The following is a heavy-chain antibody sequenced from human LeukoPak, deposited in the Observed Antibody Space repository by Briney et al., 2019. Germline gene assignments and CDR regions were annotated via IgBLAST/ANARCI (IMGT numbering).Heavy chain of an antibody. J-gene: IGHJ4*02. CDR3: ARGYYGSGSFRVDY. CDR1: GYTFTGYY. Sequence: ASVKVSCKASGYTFTGYYMHWVRQAPGQGLEWMGRINPNSGGTNYAQKFQGRVTMTRDTSISTAYMELSRLRSDDTGVYYCARGYYGSGSFRVDYWGQGTLVSVSS. CDR2: INPNSGGT. D-gene: IGHD3-10*01. V-gene: IGHV1-2*05.